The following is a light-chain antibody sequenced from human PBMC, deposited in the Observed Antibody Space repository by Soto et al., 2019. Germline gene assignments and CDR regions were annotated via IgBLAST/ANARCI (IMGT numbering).Light chain of an antibody. CDR1: QSVSSSY. CDR2: VAS. V-gene: IGKV3-20*01. Sequence: VVLTHSPCTLSLSPVERATLSFMTSQSVSSSYLAWYQQKPGQAPRLLIYVASSRATGIPDRFSGSGSGTDFTLTISRLEPEDFAVYYCQQYGSSGTFGQGTKVDTK. CDR3: QQYGSSGT. J-gene: IGKJ1*01.